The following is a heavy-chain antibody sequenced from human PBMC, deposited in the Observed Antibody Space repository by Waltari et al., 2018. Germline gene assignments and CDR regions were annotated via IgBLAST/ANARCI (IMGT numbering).Heavy chain of an antibody. Sequence: QLQLQESGPGLVKPSETLSLTCTVSGGSISSSSYYWGWIRQPPGKGLEWIGSIYYSGSTYYNPSLKSRVTISVDTSKNQFSLKLSSVTAADTAVYYCARDPRSGWSNLVWFDPWGQGTLVTVSS. CDR1: GGSISSSSYY. J-gene: IGHJ5*02. V-gene: IGHV4-39*07. CDR3: ARDPRSGWSNLVWFDP. CDR2: IYYSGST. D-gene: IGHD6-19*01.